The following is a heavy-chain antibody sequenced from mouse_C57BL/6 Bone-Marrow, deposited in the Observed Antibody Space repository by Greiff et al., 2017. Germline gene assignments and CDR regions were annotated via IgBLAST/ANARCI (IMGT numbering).Heavy chain of an antibody. J-gene: IGHJ3*01. Sequence: VQLQQSGAELVRPGASVKLSCTASGFNIKDDYMHWVKQRPEQGLEWIGWIDPENGDTEYASKFQGKATITADTSSNTAYLQLSSLTSEDTAVYYCTTRDYDKGAWFAYWGQGTLVTVSA. CDR1: GFNIKDDY. CDR2: IDPENGDT. D-gene: IGHD2-4*01. V-gene: IGHV14-4*01. CDR3: TTRDYDKGAWFAY.